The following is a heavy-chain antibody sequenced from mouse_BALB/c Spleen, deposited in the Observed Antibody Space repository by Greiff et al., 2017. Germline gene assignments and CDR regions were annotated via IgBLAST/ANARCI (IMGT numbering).Heavy chain of an antibody. CDR2: ISYDGSN. CDR1: GYSITSGYY. D-gene: IGHD1-1*01. Sequence: EVKLMESGPGLVKPSQSLSLTCSVTGYSITSGYYWNWIRQFPGNKLEWMGFISYDGSNNYNPSLKNRISITRDTSKNQFFLKLNSVTTEDTATYYCARVGLRFYAMDYWGQGTSVTVSS. V-gene: IGHV3-6*02. CDR3: ARVGLRFYAMDY. J-gene: IGHJ4*01.